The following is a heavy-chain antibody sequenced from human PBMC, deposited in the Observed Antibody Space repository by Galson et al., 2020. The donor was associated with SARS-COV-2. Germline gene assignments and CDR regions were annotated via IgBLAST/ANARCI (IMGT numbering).Heavy chain of an antibody. J-gene: IGHJ4*02. V-gene: IGHV5-10-1*01. CDR2: IGPSDTNT. Sequence: GESLKISCEGSGYSFTSYCIRWVRQIPGKGLEWMGWIGPSDTNTNYAHSFQGHFTISTDNSISTAYLQRSSLKASDTAMYYCARLAKRYPALITMVRGMEGYDYWGQGTLVTVSS. CDR1: GYSFTSYC. D-gene: IGHD3-10*01. CDR3: ARLAKRYPALITMVRGMEGYDY.